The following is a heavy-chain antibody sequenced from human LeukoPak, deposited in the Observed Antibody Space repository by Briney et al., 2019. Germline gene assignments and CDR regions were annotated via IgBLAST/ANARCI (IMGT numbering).Heavy chain of an antibody. CDR1: GGSISTYY. J-gene: IGHJ4*02. Sequence: SETLSLTCTVSGGSISTYYWSWIRQPPGKGLEWIGYIYYSGSTNYNPSFKSRVTILVDTSKNQFSLKLSSVTAADTAVYYCARVKGSGYYYVFDYWGQGALVTVSS. D-gene: IGHD3-22*01. CDR2: IYYSGST. CDR3: ARVKGSGYYYVFDY. V-gene: IGHV4-59*01.